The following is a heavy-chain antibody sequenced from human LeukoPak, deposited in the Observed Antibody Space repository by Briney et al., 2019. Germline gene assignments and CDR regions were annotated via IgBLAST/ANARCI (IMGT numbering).Heavy chain of an antibody. V-gene: IGHV1-69*13. D-gene: IGHD3-10*01. CDR3: ARDPSKIRGVKAFDY. CDR2: IMPIFDTS. CDR1: GDNFSTYS. J-gene: IGHJ4*02. Sequence: ASVTVSCKASGDNFSTYSFSWVRQAPGQGLEWMGGIMPIFDTSNYAQKFQGRVTITADESTSTAYMELRSLTSEDTAVYYCARDPSKIRGVKAFDYWGQGTLVTVSS.